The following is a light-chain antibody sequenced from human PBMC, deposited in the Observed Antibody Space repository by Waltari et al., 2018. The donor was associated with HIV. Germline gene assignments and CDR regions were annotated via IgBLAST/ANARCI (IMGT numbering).Light chain of an antibody. CDR3: HQYNNWPPYT. V-gene: IGKV3-15*01. Sequence: EIVMTQSPATLSVSPGERVTLSCRASQSVRSNLAWYQQKPGQAPRLLIYGASSRATGIPARFSGSGSGTEFTLTISSLQSEDFAVYYCHQYNNWPPYTFGQGTKLEI. CDR2: GAS. CDR1: QSVRSN. J-gene: IGKJ2*01.